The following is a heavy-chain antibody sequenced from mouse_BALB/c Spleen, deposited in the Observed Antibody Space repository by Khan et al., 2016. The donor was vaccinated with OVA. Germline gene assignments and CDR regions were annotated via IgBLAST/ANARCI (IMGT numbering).Heavy chain of an antibody. D-gene: IGHD1-1*01. CDR3: ARKNGSDFDY. CDR2: INPHIGET. Sequence: VQLQQSGPELVKPGASVKISCKASGYSFTGYFMNWVMQSHGKSLEWIGRINPHIGETFYNQKFKGKATLTVDESSSTVHMELRSLAYEDSAVYYCARKNGSDFDYWGQGTTLTVSS. CDR1: GYSFTGYF. V-gene: IGHV1-20*02. J-gene: IGHJ2*01.